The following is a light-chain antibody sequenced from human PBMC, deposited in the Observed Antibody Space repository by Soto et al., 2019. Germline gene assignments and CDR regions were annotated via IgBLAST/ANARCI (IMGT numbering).Light chain of an antibody. CDR1: QTISTW. CDR3: QPYNSYPWT. J-gene: IGKJ1*01. CDR2: KAS. Sequence: IQMTQSPSTLSASVGDRVTFTCRASQTISTWLAWYQQKPGEAPKLLIYKASTLAVGVPSRFSASGSGTEFTLTINTLQPADFATYSCQPYNSYPWTFGQGTKV. V-gene: IGKV1-5*03.